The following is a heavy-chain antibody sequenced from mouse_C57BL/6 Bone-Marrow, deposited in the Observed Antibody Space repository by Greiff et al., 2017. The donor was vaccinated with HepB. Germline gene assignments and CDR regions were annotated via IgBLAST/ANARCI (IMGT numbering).Heavy chain of an antibody. Sequence: EVHLVESGGGLVKPGGSLKLSCAASGFTFSSYAMSWVRQTPEKRLEWVATISDGGSYTYYPDNVKGRFTISRDNAKNNLYLQMSHLKSEDTAMYYCARGGPTIVTTWYFDVWGTGTPVTVSS. D-gene: IGHD2-5*01. J-gene: IGHJ1*03. V-gene: IGHV5-4*01. CDR1: GFTFSSYA. CDR2: ISDGGSYT. CDR3: ARGGPTIVTTWYFDV.